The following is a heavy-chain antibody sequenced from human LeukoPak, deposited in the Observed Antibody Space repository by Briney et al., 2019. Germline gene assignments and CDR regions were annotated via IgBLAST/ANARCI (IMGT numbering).Heavy chain of an antibody. D-gene: IGHD6-19*01. CDR2: ISYDGSNK. CDR3: AKEPVAETGDDYYYYMDV. CDR1: RFTFSSYG. J-gene: IGHJ6*03. Sequence: GGSLRLSCAASRFTFSSYGMHWVRQAPGKGLEWVAVISYDGSNKYYADSVKGRFTISRDNSKNTLYLQMNSLRAEDTAVYYCAKEPVAETGDDYYYYMDVWGKGTTVTVSS. V-gene: IGHV3-30*18.